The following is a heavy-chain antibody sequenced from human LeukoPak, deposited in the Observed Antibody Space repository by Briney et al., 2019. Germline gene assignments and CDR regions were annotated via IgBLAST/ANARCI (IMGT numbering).Heavy chain of an antibody. CDR1: GGSISSGDYY. CDR2: IYYSGST. D-gene: IGHD3-10*01. CDR3: ARTRTYGPFDY. J-gene: IGHJ4*02. Sequence: SQTLSLTCTVSGGSISSGDYYWSWIRQPPGKGLEWIGYIYYSGSTNYNPSLKSRVTISVDTSKNQFSLKLSSVTAADTAVYYCARTRTYGPFDYWGQGTLVTVSS. V-gene: IGHV4-61*08.